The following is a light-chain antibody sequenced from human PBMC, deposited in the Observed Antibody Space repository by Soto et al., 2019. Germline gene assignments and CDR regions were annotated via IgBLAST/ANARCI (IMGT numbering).Light chain of an antibody. V-gene: IGKV1-5*03. Sequence: DIQMTQSPSTLSGSVGDRVTITCRASQTISSWLAWYQQKPGKAPKLLIYKASTLKSGVPSRFSGSGSGTDFTLTISRLEPADLAVYYCQPYGSSPTFGGGTKV. CDR1: QTISSW. CDR2: KAS. J-gene: IGKJ4*01. CDR3: QPYGSSPT.